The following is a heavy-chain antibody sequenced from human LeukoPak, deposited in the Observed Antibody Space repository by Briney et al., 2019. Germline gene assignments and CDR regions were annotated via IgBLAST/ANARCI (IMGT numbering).Heavy chain of an antibody. CDR1: GFTFSSYS. V-gene: IGHV3-21*01. CDR2: ISSSSSYI. D-gene: IGHD1-26*01. J-gene: IGHJ3*02. Sequence: PGGSLRLFCAASGFTFSSYSMNWVRQAPGKGLEWVSSISSSSSYIYYADSVKGRFTISRDNAKNSLYLQMNSLRAEDTAVYYCARMYSGSYSGAFDIWGQGTMVTVSS. CDR3: ARMYSGSYSGAFDI.